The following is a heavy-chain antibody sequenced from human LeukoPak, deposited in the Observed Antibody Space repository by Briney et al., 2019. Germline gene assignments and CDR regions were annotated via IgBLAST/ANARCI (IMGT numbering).Heavy chain of an antibody. D-gene: IGHD6-6*01. V-gene: IGHV3-11*01. CDR3: AKERFSSSSGLEPDY. Sequence: RGSLRLSCAASGFTFSDYYMSWIRQAPGKGLEWVSYISSSGSTIYYADSVKGRFTISRDNSKNTLYLQMNSLRAEDTAVYYCAKERFSSSSGLEPDYWGQGTLVTVSS. J-gene: IGHJ4*02. CDR2: ISSSGSTI. CDR1: GFTFSDYY.